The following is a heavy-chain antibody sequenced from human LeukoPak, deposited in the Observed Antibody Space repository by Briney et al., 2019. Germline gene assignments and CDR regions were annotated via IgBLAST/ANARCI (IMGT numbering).Heavy chain of an antibody. CDR3: ARQVSDYFYYYIDV. CDR2: IYYSGTT. CDR1: GGSISSSGYY. Sequence: PETLSLTCSVSGGSISSSGYYWNWIRQPPGKRLEWVGSIYYSGTTYYNSSLKSRVTISEDTSKNRFSLMLTSVTAADTAVYYCARQVSDYFYYYIDVWGEGTTVIVSS. V-gene: IGHV4-39*01. J-gene: IGHJ6*03.